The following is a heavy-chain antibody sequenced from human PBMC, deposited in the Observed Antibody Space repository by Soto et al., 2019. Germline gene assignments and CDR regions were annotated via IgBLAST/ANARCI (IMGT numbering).Heavy chain of an antibody. Sequence: EVQLVESGGGLVQPGGSLRLSCAASEFTFSGRSVHWVRQAPGKGLVWVSGIDKVGTDSTYADSVKGRFTSSRDNAKNTVYLHINSLRVEDTDVYYCARGWFGPDVGGKGTTVTVSS. CDR2: IDKVGTDS. CDR3: ARGWFGPDV. J-gene: IGHJ6*03. CDR1: EFTFSGRS. D-gene: IGHD3-10*01. V-gene: IGHV3-74*01.